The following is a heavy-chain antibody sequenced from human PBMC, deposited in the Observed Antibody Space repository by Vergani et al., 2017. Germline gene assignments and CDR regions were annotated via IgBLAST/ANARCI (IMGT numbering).Heavy chain of an antibody. J-gene: IGHJ5*02. CDR3: ARHLRLRYNRVDP. CDR1: GFTFNQYG. D-gene: IGHD3-16*01. CDR2: TWYDGNNK. V-gene: IGHV3-33*01. Sequence: QVQLVESGGGVVQPGRSLRLSCAASGFTFNQYGMHWVRQAPGKGLEWVAVTWYDGNNKQYADSVKGRFTISRDNSKSTMYLQMNSLRDEDTGVYYCARHLRLRYNRVDPWGQGTLVTVSS.